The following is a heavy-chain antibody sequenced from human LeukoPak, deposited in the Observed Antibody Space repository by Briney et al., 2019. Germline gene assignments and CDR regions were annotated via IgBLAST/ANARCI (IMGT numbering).Heavy chain of an antibody. CDR2: IHYSGNT. Sequence: SETLSLTCTVSGGSISSYCWSWIRQRPGKGLEWIGSIHYSGNTFYNPSLKGRIAISADTSKTQFSLKVTSVTAADTAVYYCARDGAAAPPHNYYGMDVWGQGTTVTVSS. CDR1: GGSISSYC. CDR3: ARDGAAAPPHNYYGMDV. J-gene: IGHJ6*01. V-gene: IGHV4-59*12. D-gene: IGHD6-13*01.